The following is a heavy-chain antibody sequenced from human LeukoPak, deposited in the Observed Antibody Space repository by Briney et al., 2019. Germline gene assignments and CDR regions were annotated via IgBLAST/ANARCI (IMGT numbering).Heavy chain of an antibody. V-gene: IGHV3-33*01. J-gene: IGHJ6*02. CDR2: IWYDGSNK. D-gene: IGHD3-10*01. Sequence: GRSLRLSCAASGFTFSSYGMHWVRQAPGKGLEWVAVIWYDGSNKYYADSVKGRFTISRDNSKNTLYLQMNSLRAEDTAVYYCAREGPNLWFGELLAGYGMDVWGQGTTVTVSS. CDR3: AREGPNLWFGELLAGYGMDV. CDR1: GFTFSSYG.